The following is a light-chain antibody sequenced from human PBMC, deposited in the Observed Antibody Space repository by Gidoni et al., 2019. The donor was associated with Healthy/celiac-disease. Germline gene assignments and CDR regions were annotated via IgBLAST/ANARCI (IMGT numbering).Light chain of an antibody. CDR1: QGISSY. Sequence: IQLTQSPSSLSASVGDRVTITCRASQGISSYLAWYQQKPGKAPKLLIYAASTLQSGVPSRFSGSGSGTDFTLIISSLQPEDFATYYCQQLNSYPMYTFXQXTKLXIK. CDR3: QQLNSYPMYT. V-gene: IGKV1-9*01. CDR2: AAS. J-gene: IGKJ2*01.